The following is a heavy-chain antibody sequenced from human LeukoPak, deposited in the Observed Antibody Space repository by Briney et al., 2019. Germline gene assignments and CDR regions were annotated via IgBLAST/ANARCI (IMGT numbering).Heavy chain of an antibody. CDR1: GFTFSTYA. CDR2: ISGSDSST. D-gene: IGHD5-18*01. J-gene: IGHJ4*02. Sequence: GGSLRLSCAASGFTFSTYAMSWIRQAPGKGLEWVSGISGSDSSTYYADSVKGRFTISRDNSKNTLYLQMDSLRAEDTAVYYCAKDPASRGYSYGGPYYFDYWGQGTLVTVSS. CDR3: AKDPASRGYSYGGPYYFDY. V-gene: IGHV3-23*01.